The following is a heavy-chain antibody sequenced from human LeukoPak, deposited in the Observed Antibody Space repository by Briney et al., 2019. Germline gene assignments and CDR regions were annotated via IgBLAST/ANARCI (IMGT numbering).Heavy chain of an antibody. CDR3: ARDTVGWIQLRKTAPN. D-gene: IGHD5-18*01. J-gene: IGHJ4*02. CDR2: IYTSGST. CDR1: GGSISSGSYY. V-gene: IGHV4-61*02. Sequence: PSETLSLTCTVSGGSISSGSYYWSWIRQPAGKGLEWIGRIYTSGSTNYNPSLKSRVTISVDTSKNQFSLKLSSVTAADTAVYYCARDTVGWIQLRKTAPNWGQGTLVTVSS.